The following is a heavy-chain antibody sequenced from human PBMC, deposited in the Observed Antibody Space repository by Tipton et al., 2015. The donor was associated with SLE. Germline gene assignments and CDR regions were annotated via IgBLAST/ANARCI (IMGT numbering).Heavy chain of an antibody. CDR2: IHHSGGT. J-gene: IGHJ3*02. Sequence: TLSLTCTVSGYPIRSDYYWGWIRQSPGKGLEWIGSIHHSGGTYYNPSLKSRVSISIDTSKSQFSLKLTSVTAADTAVYYCARPTALRFPDAFDIWGQGTMVTVSS. CDR1: GYPIRSDYY. CDR3: ARPTALRFPDAFDI. D-gene: IGHD3-16*01. V-gene: IGHV4-38-2*02.